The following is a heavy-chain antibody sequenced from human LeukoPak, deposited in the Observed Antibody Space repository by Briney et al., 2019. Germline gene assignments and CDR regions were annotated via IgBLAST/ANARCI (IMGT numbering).Heavy chain of an antibody. CDR1: GGSISSSSYY. Sequence: TSETLSLTCTVSGGSISSSSYYWGWIRQPPGKGLEWIGSIYYSGSTYYNPSLKSRVTISVDTSKNQFSLKLSSVTAADTAVYYCARSVRGSRSFWFDPWGQGTLVTVSS. CDR3: ARSVRGSRSFWFDP. J-gene: IGHJ5*02. CDR2: IYYSGST. V-gene: IGHV4-39*01. D-gene: IGHD3-10*02.